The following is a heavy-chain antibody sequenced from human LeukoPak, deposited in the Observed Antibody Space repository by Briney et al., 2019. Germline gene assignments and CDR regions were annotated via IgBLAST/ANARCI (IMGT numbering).Heavy chain of an antibody. CDR3: ARLPTFYYDSSGYHYDY. D-gene: IGHD3-22*01. V-gene: IGHV3-23*01. CDR2: TAGSGISK. CDR1: GFTFSGYP. Sequence: GGSLRLSCAASGFTFSGYPIHWVRQAPGRGLEWASSTAGSGISKDYADSVKGRFTISKDKSKNTLYLQMDNLRAEDTGVYFCARLPTFYYDSSGYHYDYWGQGTLVTVSS. J-gene: IGHJ4*02.